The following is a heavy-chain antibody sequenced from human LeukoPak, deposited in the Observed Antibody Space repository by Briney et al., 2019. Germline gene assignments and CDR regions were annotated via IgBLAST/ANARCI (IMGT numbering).Heavy chain of an antibody. D-gene: IGHD3-22*01. Sequence: PGGSLRLSCAASGFTFSSYAMSWVRQAPGKGLEWVLAVSGSGDSTYYSDSVKGRFTISRDNSKNTLYVQMNSLRAEDTAVYYCAKPLVSDYYDSSGYWGYWGQGTLVTVSS. J-gene: IGHJ4*02. CDR2: VSGSGDST. V-gene: IGHV3-23*01. CDR1: GFTFSSYA. CDR3: AKPLVSDYYDSSGYWGY.